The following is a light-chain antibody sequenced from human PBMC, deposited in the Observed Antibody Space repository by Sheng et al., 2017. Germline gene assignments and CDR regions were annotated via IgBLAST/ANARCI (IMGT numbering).Light chain of an antibody. CDR2: VAS. CDR1: QSVSRN. CDR3: QQYNNWPRT. Sequence: EIVMTQSPATLSVSPGERATLSCRAGQSVSRNLAWYQQKPGQAPRLLIYVASTRATGIPARFSGSGSGTEFTLTISSLQSEDFAVYYCQQYNNWPRTFGQGTKV. J-gene: IGKJ1*01. V-gene: IGKV3-15*01.